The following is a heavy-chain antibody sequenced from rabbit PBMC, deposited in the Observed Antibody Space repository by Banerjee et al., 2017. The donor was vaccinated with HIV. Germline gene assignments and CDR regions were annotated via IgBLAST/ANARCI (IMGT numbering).Heavy chain of an antibody. V-gene: IGHV1S40*01. Sequence: QSLEESGGGLVTPGGTLTLTCTASGSDISSYSLCWVRQAPGKGLEWIGYINTGSSGRTYYASWAKGRFTISKTSSTTVTLQMTSLTAADTATYFCARERAGDAAYGYVGHDGFDPWGPGTLVTVS. CDR3: ARERAGDAAYGYVGHDGFDP. J-gene: IGHJ2*01. CDR1: GSDISSYS. D-gene: IGHD6-1*01. CDR2: INTGSSGRT.